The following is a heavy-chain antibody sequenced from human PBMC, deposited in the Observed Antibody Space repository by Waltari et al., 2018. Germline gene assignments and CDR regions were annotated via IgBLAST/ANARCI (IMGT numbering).Heavy chain of an antibody. Sequence: QVQLQESGPGLVKPSETLSLTCTVSGGSISSYYWSWIRQPPGKGLEWIGYIYYSGSTNYNPSLKSRVTISVDTSKNQFSLKLSSVTAADTAVYYCARVRTGDYFDYWGQGTLVTVSS. CDR3: ARVRTGDYFDY. V-gene: IGHV4-59*08. D-gene: IGHD7-27*01. J-gene: IGHJ4*02. CDR1: GGSISSYY. CDR2: IYYSGST.